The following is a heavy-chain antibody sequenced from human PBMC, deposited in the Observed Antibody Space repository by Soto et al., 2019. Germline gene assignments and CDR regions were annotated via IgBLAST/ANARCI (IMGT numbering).Heavy chain of an antibody. CDR2: IIPIFGTA. V-gene: IGHV1-69*12. CDR1: GGTFSSYA. J-gene: IGHJ5*02. Sequence: QVQLVQSGAEVKKPGSSVKVSCKASGGTFSSYAISWVRQAPGQGLEWMGGIIPIFGTANYAQKFQGRVRITADESTSTAYMELSSLRSEDTAVYYCASLKAEYGGNYGWFDPWGQGTLVTVSS. D-gene: IGHD4-4*01. CDR3: ASLKAEYGGNYGWFDP.